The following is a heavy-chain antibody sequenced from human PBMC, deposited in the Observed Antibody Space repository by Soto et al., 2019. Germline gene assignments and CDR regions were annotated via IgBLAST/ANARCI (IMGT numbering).Heavy chain of an antibody. V-gene: IGHV3-15*07. CDR3: TTVRGSPVRYYYYGMDV. CDR2: IKSKTDGGTT. D-gene: IGHD4-17*01. J-gene: IGHJ6*02. CDR1: GFTFSNAW. Sequence: GGSLRLSCAASGFTFSNAWMNWVRQAPGKGLEWVGRIKSKTDGGTTDYAAPVKGRFTISRNDSKNTLYLQMNSLKTEDTAVYYCTTVRGSPVRYYYYGMDVWGQGTTVTVSS.